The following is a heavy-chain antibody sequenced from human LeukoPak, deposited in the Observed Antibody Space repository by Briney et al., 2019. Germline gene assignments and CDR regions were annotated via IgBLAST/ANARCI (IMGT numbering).Heavy chain of an antibody. CDR1: AFTFSSCN. D-gene: IGHD6-6*01. CDR3: AKWWITVRLSDY. Sequence: TGGSLRLSCAASAFTFSSCNMGWVRQAPGKGLEWVSTISASGGETYYADSVKGRFTISRDNSKNTLYLQMNTLRAEDTAVYYCAKWWITVRLSDYWGQGTLVTVSS. V-gene: IGHV3-23*01. J-gene: IGHJ4*02. CDR2: ISASGGET.